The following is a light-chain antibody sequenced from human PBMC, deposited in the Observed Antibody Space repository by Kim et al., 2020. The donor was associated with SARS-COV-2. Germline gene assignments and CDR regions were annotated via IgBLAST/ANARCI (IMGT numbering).Light chain of an antibody. Sequence: EIVLTQSPATLSLSPGERATLSCWASQSVGRFLAWYQQTPGLPPRLLIYGASNRATGIPARFSGSGSGTDFTLTISRLEPEDSAVYYCQQRTDWPITVGQGTRVEIK. V-gene: IGKV3-11*01. CDR3: QQRTDWPIT. J-gene: IGKJ5*01. CDR2: GAS. CDR1: QSVGRF.